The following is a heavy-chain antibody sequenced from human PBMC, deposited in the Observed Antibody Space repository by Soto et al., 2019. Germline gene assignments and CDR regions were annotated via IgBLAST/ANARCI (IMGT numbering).Heavy chain of an antibody. V-gene: IGHV3-30-3*01. Sequence: QVQLVESGGGVVQPGRSLRLSCAASGFTFSSYAMHWVRQAPGKGLEWVAVISYDGSNKYYADSVKGRFTISRDNSKNTLYLQMNSLRAEDTAVYYCARTRTDWGSGFDYWGQGTLVTVSS. CDR1: GFTFSSYA. D-gene: IGHD7-27*01. J-gene: IGHJ4*02. CDR3: ARTRTDWGSGFDY. CDR2: ISYDGSNK.